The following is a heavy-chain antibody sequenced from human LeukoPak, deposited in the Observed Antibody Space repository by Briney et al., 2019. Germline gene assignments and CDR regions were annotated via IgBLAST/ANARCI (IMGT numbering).Heavy chain of an antibody. D-gene: IGHD1-14*01. CDR2: ISYDGSET. CDR3: AKVFVLMRGTPENWFDP. V-gene: IGHV3-30*18. Sequence: GGSLRLSCAASGFTFSSYAMHWVRRAPGKGLEWVAVISYDGSETYYADSVRGRFIISRDNPKNTLYLQMNSLRVEDTAVYFCAKVFVLMRGTPENWFDPWGQGTLVTVSS. CDR1: GFTFSSYA. J-gene: IGHJ5*02.